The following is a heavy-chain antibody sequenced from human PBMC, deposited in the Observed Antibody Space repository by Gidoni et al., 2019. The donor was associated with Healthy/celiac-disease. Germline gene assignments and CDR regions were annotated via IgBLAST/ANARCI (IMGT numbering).Heavy chain of an antibody. CDR1: GGSISSSSYY. D-gene: IGHD6-13*01. V-gene: IGHV4-39*01. CDR2: IYYSGST. CDR3: ARGVGSSWPDP. J-gene: IGHJ5*02. Sequence: QLQLQESGPGLVNPSETLSLTCTVSGGSISSSSYYWGWIRQPPGKGLEWIGSIYYSGSTYYNPSLKSRVTISVDTSKNQFSLKLSSVTAADTAVYYCARGVGSSWPDPWGQGTLVTVSS.